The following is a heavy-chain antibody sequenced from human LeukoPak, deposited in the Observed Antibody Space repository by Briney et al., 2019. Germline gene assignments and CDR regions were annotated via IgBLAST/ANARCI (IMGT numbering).Heavy chain of an antibody. CDR2: TYYRSKWYT. D-gene: IGHD7-27*01. J-gene: IGHJ4*02. Sequence: SQTLSLTCAISRDSVSSTNTAWNWIRQSPSRGLEWLGRTYYRSKWYTDYAVSVNSRITINPDTSKNQFSLQLNSLTPEDTAVYYCARGWGFDFWGQGTLVTVSS. CDR3: ARGWGFDF. CDR1: RDSVSSTNTA. V-gene: IGHV6-1*01.